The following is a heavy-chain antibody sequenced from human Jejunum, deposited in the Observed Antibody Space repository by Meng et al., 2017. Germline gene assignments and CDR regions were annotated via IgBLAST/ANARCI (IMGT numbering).Heavy chain of an antibody. J-gene: IGHJ4*02. V-gene: IGHV3-72*01. CDR3: ARVSRGTTNFDY. CDR2: IRKKDYSYST. Sequence: GESLKISCAASGFTFSDHYMDWVRQAPGKGLEWVGRIRKKDYSYSTTYVASVKGRFDISRDDSKNSVYLQMNSLKAEDKAVYFCARVSRGTTNFDYWGQGTLVTVST. D-gene: IGHD2-2*01. CDR1: GFTFSDHY.